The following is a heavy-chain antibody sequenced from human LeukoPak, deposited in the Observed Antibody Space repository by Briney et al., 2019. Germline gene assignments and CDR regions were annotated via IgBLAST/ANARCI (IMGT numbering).Heavy chain of an antibody. V-gene: IGHV3-74*01. CDR3: VRGALRDCSYTSCTRGNWFDP. CDR1: GFTFSSHW. CDR2: INAAGSGT. J-gene: IGHJ5*02. D-gene: IGHD2-2*01. Sequence: GGSLRLSCAASGFTFSSHWMPWVRQAPEKGLVGVAHINAAGSGTYYAASVKGRFTISRDNAKNTLYLQMHSLTAEDTAVYYCVRGALRDCSYTSCTRGNWFDPWGQGTLVTVSS.